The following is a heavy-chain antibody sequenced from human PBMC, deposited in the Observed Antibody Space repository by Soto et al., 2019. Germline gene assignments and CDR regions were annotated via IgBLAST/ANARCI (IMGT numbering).Heavy chain of an antibody. V-gene: IGHV4-30-4*01. D-gene: IGHD2-2*01. CDR1: GDSITNGDYY. CDR3: AGSLVDQDF. CDR2: IDYSGST. Sequence: QVHLQEAGPGLVKPSQTLSLTCTVSGDSITNGDYYWSWIRQPPGKGLEWLGYIDYSGSTDYDPSLTGRVTISVDMSTNQSSLRLSSVTAADTAVYYCAGSLVDQDFWGQGTLVTVSS. J-gene: IGHJ4*02.